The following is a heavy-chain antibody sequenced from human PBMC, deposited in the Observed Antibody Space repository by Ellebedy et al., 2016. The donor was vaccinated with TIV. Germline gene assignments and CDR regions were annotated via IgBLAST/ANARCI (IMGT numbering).Heavy chain of an antibody. J-gene: IGHJ4*02. V-gene: IGHV3-33*08. D-gene: IGHD5-18*01. CDR2: IWSDGNNK. CDR3: ARVHCGSVSCYGWDLDY. Sequence: PGGSLRLSCAASGFTFGTFGIHWVRQAPGQGLDWVAVIWSDGNNKYYADFVKGRFTISRDNSKNTSYLQMNSLRAEDTAVYYCARVHCGSVSCYGWDLDYWGQGTLVTVSS. CDR1: GFTFGTFG.